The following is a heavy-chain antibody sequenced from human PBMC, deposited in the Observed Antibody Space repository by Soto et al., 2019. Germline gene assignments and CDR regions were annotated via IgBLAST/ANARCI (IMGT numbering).Heavy chain of an antibody. CDR1: GGTFSSYA. V-gene: IGHV1-69*01. J-gene: IGHJ6*02. Sequence: QVQLVQSGAEVKKPGSSVKVSCKASGGTFSSYAISWVRQAPGQGLEWMGGIIPIFGTANYAQKFPGRVTITADESTSTAYMELSSLRSEDTAVYYCARDRFHYYDSSGDYNCNGMDVWGQGTTVTVSS. D-gene: IGHD3-22*01. CDR2: IIPIFGTA. CDR3: ARDRFHYYDSSGDYNCNGMDV.